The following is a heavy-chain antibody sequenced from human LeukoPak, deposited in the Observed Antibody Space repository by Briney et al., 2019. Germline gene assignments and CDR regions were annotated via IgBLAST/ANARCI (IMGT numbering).Heavy chain of an antibody. V-gene: IGHV3-30*18. Sequence: PGGSLRLSCAASGLTFSNYGMNWVRQAPGKGLEWVALISYNGSNKYYADSVKGRFSISRDNSKNTLYLQMNSLRAEDTAVYYCAKDYSKTSYYGSGTYYRPNWFDPWGQGTLVTVSS. CDR1: GLTFSNYG. D-gene: IGHD3-10*01. CDR3: AKDYSKTSYYGSGTYYRPNWFDP. CDR2: ISYNGSNK. J-gene: IGHJ5*02.